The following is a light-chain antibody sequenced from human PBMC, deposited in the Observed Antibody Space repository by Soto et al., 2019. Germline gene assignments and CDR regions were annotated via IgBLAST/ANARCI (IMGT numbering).Light chain of an antibody. J-gene: IGKJ4*01. V-gene: IGKV3-20*01. CDR1: QSVRNNF. CDR2: GAS. Sequence: EIVLTQSPGTLSLSPGERATLSSRASQSVRNNFLAWYQQKPGQAPRLLIYGASSRATCIPDRFGGSGSGTYFTLTISGLEPEDLAVYYCQQYGSSPTFGGGTKVEIK. CDR3: QQYGSSPT.